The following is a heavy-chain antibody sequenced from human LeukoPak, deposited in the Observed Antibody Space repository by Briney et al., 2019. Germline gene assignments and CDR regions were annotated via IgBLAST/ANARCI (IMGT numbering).Heavy chain of an antibody. CDR3: ARSTLTVFGVAHFDY. CDR2: ISSSGSTI. CDR1: GFTFSDXX. J-gene: IGHJ4*02. Sequence: AXSGFTFSDXXXXWIRQAPGKXXXXXSYISSSGSTIYYADSVKGRFTISRDNAKNSLYLQMNSLRAEDTAVYYCARSTLTVFGVAHFDYWGQGTLVTVSS. V-gene: IGHV3-11*01. D-gene: IGHD3-3*01.